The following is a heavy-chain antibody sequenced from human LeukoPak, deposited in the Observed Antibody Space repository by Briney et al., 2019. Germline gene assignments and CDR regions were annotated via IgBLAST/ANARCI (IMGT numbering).Heavy chain of an antibody. J-gene: IGHJ5*02. CDR2: ITSSSDYI. Sequence: PGGSLRLSCTASGFTFSSYSMNWVRQAPGKGLEWVSSITSSSDYIYYADSVKGRFTISRDNAENSLHLQMNGLRAEDTAVYYCAREFKSGYGMWAWGQGTLVTVPS. V-gene: IGHV3-21*01. D-gene: IGHD5-18*01. CDR3: AREFKSGYGMWA. CDR1: GFTFSSYS.